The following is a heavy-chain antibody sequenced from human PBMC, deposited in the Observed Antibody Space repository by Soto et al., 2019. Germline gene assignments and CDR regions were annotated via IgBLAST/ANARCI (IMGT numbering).Heavy chain of an antibody. V-gene: IGHV1-46*01. CDR2: INPSGGST. CDR3: AREGGVLVPAASSREYYYGMDV. J-gene: IGHJ6*02. CDR1: GYTLTSYY. Sequence: ASVKVSCKAPGYTLTSYYMHWVRQAPGQGLEWMGIINPSGGSTNYAQKFQGRVTVTRDTSTSTVYMELSSLRSEDTAVYYCAREGGVLVPAASSREYYYGMDVWGQGTTVTVSS. D-gene: IGHD2-2*01.